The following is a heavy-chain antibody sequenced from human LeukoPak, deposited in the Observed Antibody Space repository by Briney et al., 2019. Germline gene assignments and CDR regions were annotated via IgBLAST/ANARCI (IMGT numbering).Heavy chain of an antibody. J-gene: IGHJ5*02. V-gene: IGHV1-2*02. Sequence: ASVKVSCKASGYTFTGYYMHWVRQAPGQGLEWMGWINPNSGGTNYAQKFQGRVTMTRDTSISTAYMELGRLRSDDTAVYYCARASRWLRSWFDPWGQGTLVTVSS. CDR2: INPNSGGT. D-gene: IGHD5-12*01. CDR3: ARASRWLRSWFDP. CDR1: GYTFTGYY.